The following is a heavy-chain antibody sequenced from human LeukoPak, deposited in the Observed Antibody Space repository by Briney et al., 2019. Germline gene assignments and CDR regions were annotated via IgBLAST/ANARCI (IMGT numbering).Heavy chain of an antibody. D-gene: IGHD1-1*01. Sequence: RGSLRLSCAASGFTFSSYAMSWVRQAPGKGLEWVPAISGSGGSTYYADSVKGRFTISRDNSKNTLYLQMNSLRAEDTAVYYCAKFPQLGPFDYWGQGTLVTVSS. CDR3: AKFPQLGPFDY. J-gene: IGHJ4*02. CDR1: GFTFSSYA. CDR2: ISGSGGST. V-gene: IGHV3-23*01.